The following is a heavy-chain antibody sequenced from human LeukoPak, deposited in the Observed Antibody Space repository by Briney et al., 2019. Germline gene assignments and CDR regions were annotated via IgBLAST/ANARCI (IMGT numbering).Heavy chain of an antibody. CDR1: GYTFSDFY. Sequence: GASVKVSCKASGYTFSDFYIHWVRQAPGQGLEYVGWITPKSGGTYSPQRFQGSVTMTRDASISTAYMELSSLRSDDTAVYFCARVRLADERAWAYWGQGTLVTVSS. CDR3: ARVRLADERAWAY. D-gene: IGHD3-3*02. J-gene: IGHJ4*02. CDR2: ITPKSGGT. V-gene: IGHV1-2*02.